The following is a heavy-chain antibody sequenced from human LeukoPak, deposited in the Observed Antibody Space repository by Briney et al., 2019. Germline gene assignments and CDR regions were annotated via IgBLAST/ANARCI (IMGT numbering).Heavy chain of an antibody. D-gene: IGHD2-2*01. Sequence: GRSLRLSCAASGFTFSSYAMHWVRQAPGKGLEWVAVISYDGSNKYYADSVKGRFTISRDNSKNTLYLQMNSLRAEDTAVYYCAREGCSSTSCNPWGQGTLVTVSS. J-gene: IGHJ5*02. V-gene: IGHV3-30*04. CDR1: GFTFSSYA. CDR2: ISYDGSNK. CDR3: AREGCSSTSCNP.